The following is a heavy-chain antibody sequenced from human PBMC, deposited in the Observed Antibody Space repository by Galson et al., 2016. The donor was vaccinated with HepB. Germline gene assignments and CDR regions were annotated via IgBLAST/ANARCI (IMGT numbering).Heavy chain of an antibody. D-gene: IGHD3-3*02. V-gene: IGHV1-18*01. J-gene: IGHJ3*01. CDR1: SHTSSNYG. Sequence: SVKVSCKASSHTSSNYGLSWVRQAPGQGLEWMGWISAYNGNTEYAQDLQQRVTLTIDTSTSSAYMELRSVRSDDTAVYYCVRHLGGLATFDVWGQGTLLTVSS. CDR3: VRHLGGLATFDV. CDR2: ISAYNGNT.